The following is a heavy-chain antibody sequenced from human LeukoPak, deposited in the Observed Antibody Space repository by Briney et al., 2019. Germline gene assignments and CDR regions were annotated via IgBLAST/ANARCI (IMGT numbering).Heavy chain of an antibody. J-gene: IGHJ6*03. Sequence: PSETLSLTCAVYGGSFSGFYWSWIRQPPGKGLEWIGSIYYSGSTYYNPSLKSRVTISVDTSKNQFSLKLSSVTAADTAVYYCARADYYYYYYMDVWGKGTTVTVSS. CDR3: ARADYYYYYYMDV. V-gene: IGHV4-34*01. CDR1: GGSFSGFY. CDR2: IYYSGST.